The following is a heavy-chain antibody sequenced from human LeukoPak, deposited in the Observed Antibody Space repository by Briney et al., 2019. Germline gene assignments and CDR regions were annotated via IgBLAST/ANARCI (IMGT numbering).Heavy chain of an antibody. Sequence: SETLSLTCAVYGGSFSGYYWSRIRQPPGKGLGWIGEINHSGSTNYNPSLKSRVTISVDTSKNQFSLKLSSVTAADTAVYYCARSPRGGLGELSSGYFDYWGQGTLVTVSS. V-gene: IGHV4-34*01. CDR3: ARSPRGGLGELSSGYFDY. CDR2: INHSGST. D-gene: IGHD3-16*02. J-gene: IGHJ4*02. CDR1: GGSFSGYY.